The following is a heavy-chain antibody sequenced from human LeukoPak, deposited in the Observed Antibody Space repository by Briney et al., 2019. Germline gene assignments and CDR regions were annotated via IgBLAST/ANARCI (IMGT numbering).Heavy chain of an antibody. D-gene: IGHD3-22*01. V-gene: IGHV3-23*01. CDR1: GFTFSSYA. CDR3: AKDPGRYYYDSSGYYADY. J-gene: IGHJ4*02. CDR2: ISSGGST. Sequence: GGSLRLSCAASGFTFSSYAMSWVRQAPGKGLEWVSAISSGGSTYYADSVKSRFTISRDNSKNTLYLQMNSLRAEDTAVYYCAKDPGRYYYDSSGYYADYWGQGTLVTVSS.